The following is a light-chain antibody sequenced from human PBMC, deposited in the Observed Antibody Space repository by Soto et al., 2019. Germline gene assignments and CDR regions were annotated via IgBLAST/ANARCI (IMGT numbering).Light chain of an antibody. J-gene: IGKJ2*01. CDR2: GAS. CDR1: QTINNY. Sequence: DIQVTQSPSSLSASVGDRVSITCRTSQTINNYLNWYRQKPGKVPEVLIFGASSLQRGVSSRFGGSASGTYFTPTSSSLQPEDFATYYCQQVYDSPHTFGQGTKVEV. CDR3: QQVYDSPHT. V-gene: IGKV1-39*01.